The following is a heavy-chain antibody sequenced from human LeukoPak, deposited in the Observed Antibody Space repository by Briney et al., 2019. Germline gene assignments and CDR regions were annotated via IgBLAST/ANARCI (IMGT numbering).Heavy chain of an antibody. V-gene: IGHV4-39*02. J-gene: IGHJ5*02. D-gene: IGHD6-13*01. CDR3: ARDPSIAAAGKKFDP. CDR2: IYYSGTT. Sequence: SQTLSLTCIVSGGSISSGGYYWSWIRQPPGKGLEWIGSIYYSGTTYYNPSLASRVTIFVDTSKNQFSLRLSSVTAADTAVYYCARDPSIAAAGKKFDPWGQGTLVTVSS. CDR1: GGSISSGGYY.